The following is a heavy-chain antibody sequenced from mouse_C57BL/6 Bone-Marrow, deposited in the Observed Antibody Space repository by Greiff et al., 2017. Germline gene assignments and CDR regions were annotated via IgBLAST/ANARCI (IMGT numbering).Heavy chain of an antibody. CDR1: GFTFSSYA. CDR2: ISDGGSYT. D-gene: IGHD1-1*01. Sequence: EVMLVESGGGLVKPGGSLKLSCAASGFTFSSYAMSWVRQTPEKRLEWVATISDGGSYTYYPDNVKGRFTISRDNAKNNLYLQMSHLKSEDTAMYYCAREFITTARYCDVWGTGTTVTVSS. CDR3: AREFITTARYCDV. V-gene: IGHV5-4*01. J-gene: IGHJ1*03.